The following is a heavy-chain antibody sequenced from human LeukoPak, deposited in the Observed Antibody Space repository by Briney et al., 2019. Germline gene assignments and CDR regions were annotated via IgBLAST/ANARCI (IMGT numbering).Heavy chain of an antibody. V-gene: IGHV3-7*01. CDR3: ARWAGVSDL. CDR1: GFPSRNYW. D-gene: IGHD3-10*01. CDR2: IKQDGSVV. Sequence: EAGGPLRLSCAASGFPSRNYWKRWVRRAPGKGPEWVANIKQDGSVVPYVASVKGRFNISRDNAKNSLNLQMNSLTVEDTAVYYCARWAGVSDLWGQGALVTVSS. J-gene: IGHJ5*02.